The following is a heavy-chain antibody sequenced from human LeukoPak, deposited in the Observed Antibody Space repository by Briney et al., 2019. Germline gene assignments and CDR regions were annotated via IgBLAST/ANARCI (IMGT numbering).Heavy chain of an antibody. J-gene: IGHJ4*02. CDR2: ISAYNGNT. Sequence: XXSCKASGYTFTSYGISWVRRAPGQGLEWMGWISAYNGNTNYAQKLQGRVTMTTDTSTSTAYMELRSLRSDDTAVYYCARDYGGNTNFDYWGQGTLVTVSS. CDR3: ARDYGGNTNFDY. CDR1: GYTFTSYG. V-gene: IGHV1-18*01. D-gene: IGHD4-23*01.